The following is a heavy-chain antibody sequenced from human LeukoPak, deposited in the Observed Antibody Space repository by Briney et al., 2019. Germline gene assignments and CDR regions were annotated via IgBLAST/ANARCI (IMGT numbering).Heavy chain of an antibody. CDR2: IRASSSRT. J-gene: IGHJ6*02. V-gene: IGHV3-23*01. Sequence: GGSLRLSCAASGFSFSNYAMSWVRQAPGKGLEWVSDIRASSSRTYYADSVKGRFTISRDNSKNTLYLQMNSLRADDTALYYCARDSDFYDSLTFYGMDVWGQGTTVIVSS. CDR3: ARDSDFYDSLTFYGMDV. CDR1: GFSFSNYA. D-gene: IGHD3-3*01.